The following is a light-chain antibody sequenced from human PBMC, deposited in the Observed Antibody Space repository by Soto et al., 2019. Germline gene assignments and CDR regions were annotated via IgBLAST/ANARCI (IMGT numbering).Light chain of an antibody. CDR3: QQYNNWPLT. CDR1: QSVSSN. V-gene: IGKV3-15*01. Sequence: EIVMTQSPATLSMSPGERATLSCRASQSVSSNLAWYQQKPGQAPRLLIYGASTRATGIPGRFSGSGSGTAVTLNINSLQSEDYAVYYWQQYNNWPLTLGPGTKVDIK. CDR2: GAS. J-gene: IGKJ3*01.